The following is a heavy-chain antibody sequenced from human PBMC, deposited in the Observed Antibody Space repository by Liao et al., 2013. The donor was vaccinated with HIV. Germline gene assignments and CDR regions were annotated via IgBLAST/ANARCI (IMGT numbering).Heavy chain of an antibody. CDR3: ARGTIFGPDY. J-gene: IGHJ4*02. CDR2: IYTSGST. D-gene: IGHD3-3*01. CDR1: GGSFSSYY. V-gene: IGHV4-59*10. Sequence: QVQLQQWGAGLLKPSETLSLTCAVYGGSFSSYYWGWIRQPPGKGLEWIGSIYTSGSTNYNPSLKSRVTMSVDTSKNQFSLKLSSVTAADTAVYYCARGTIFGPDYWGQGTLVTVSS.